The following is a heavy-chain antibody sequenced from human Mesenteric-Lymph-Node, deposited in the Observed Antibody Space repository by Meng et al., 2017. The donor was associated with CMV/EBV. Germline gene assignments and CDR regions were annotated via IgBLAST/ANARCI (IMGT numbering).Heavy chain of an antibody. CDR1: GGSFSGSY. Sequence: SAVSGGSFSGSYWSWIRQPPGKGLEWIGEINHSGGTNYNPSLKSRVTISADMSKNQFSLKLSSVTAADTAVYYCARGGQQQLVLVYWGQGTLVTVSS. D-gene: IGHD6-13*01. J-gene: IGHJ4*02. CDR3: ARGGQQQLVLVY. CDR2: INHSGGT. V-gene: IGHV4-34*01.